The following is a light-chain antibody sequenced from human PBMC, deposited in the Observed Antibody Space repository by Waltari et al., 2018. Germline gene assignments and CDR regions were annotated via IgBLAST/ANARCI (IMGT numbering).Light chain of an antibody. CDR1: QSVRSS. J-gene: IGKJ5*01. CDR2: YAS. Sequence: EIVLTQSPATLSLSPGERATLSCRASQSVRSSLGWYQQRPGQAPRLLIYYASSRATGIPARFSGSGSGTDFTLTISSLEPEDFAVYYCQQRSKWPITFGQGTRLEIK. V-gene: IGKV3-11*01. CDR3: QQRSKWPIT.